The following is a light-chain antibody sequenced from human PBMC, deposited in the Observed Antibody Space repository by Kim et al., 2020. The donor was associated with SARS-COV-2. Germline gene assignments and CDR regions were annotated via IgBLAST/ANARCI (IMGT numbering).Light chain of an antibody. V-gene: IGKV3-15*01. CDR1: QSVSSN. Sequence: VSPGESAALSCRASQSVSSNLAWYQQKPGQAPRLLMFGVSTRATGIPARFSGSGSGTEFTLTISSLQSEDFAVYYCQQYNNWPLTFGGGTKVEI. J-gene: IGKJ4*01. CDR3: QQYNNWPLT. CDR2: GVS.